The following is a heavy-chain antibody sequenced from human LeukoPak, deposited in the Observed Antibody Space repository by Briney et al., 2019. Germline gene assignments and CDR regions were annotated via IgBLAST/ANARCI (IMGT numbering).Heavy chain of an antibody. D-gene: IGHD5-24*01. CDR2: IKQDGSER. CDR1: GFTFRNYW. J-gene: IGHJ4*02. Sequence: GGSLRLSCAASGFTFRNYWVTWVRQAPEKRLEWVANIKQDGSERYYVDSVKGRFTISRDNAENSLYLQMNSLRAEDTAVYYCARGQRGLDSWGQGTLVTVSS. CDR3: ARGQRGLDS. V-gene: IGHV3-7*01.